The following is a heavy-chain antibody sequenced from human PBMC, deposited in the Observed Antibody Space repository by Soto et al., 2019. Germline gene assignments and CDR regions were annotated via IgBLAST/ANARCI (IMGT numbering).Heavy chain of an antibody. CDR3: AIHYPGFDY. CDR1: GDSFTTNW. J-gene: IGHJ4*02. V-gene: IGHV5-51*01. CDR2: IYSGDSTT. Sequence: PGESLKISCKDSGDSFTTNWIAWVRQMPGKGLEWMGVIYSGDSTTRYSPSFQGQVTISVDKSINTAYLQWSGLKASDTAMYYCAIHYPGFDYWGQGTLVTVSS.